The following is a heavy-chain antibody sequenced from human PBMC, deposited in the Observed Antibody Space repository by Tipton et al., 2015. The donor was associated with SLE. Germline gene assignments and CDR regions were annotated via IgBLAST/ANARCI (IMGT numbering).Heavy chain of an antibody. CDR1: GFTFSSYG. Sequence: SLRLSCAASGFTFSSYGMHWVRQAPGKGLEWVAVIWYDGSNKYYADSVKGRFTISRDNAKNSLNLQMNSLGAEDTAVYYCARGDDYGDYWGQGTLVTVSS. CDR2: IWYDGSNK. D-gene: IGHD3-16*01. V-gene: IGHV3-33*03. J-gene: IGHJ4*02. CDR3: ARGDDYGDY.